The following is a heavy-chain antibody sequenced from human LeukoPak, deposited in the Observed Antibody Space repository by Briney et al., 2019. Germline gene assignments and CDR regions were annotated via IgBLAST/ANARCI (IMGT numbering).Heavy chain of an antibody. CDR1: GFTFSSYG. Sequence: GGSLRLSCAASGFTFSSYGMHWVRQAPGKGLEWVAFIRYDGSNKYYADSVKGRFTISRDNSKNTLYLQMNSLRAEDTAVYYCAKDSWRYYYDSSGYSYFDYWGQGTLVTVSS. CDR3: AKDSWRYYYDSSGYSYFDY. V-gene: IGHV3-30*02. CDR2: IRYDGSNK. D-gene: IGHD3-22*01. J-gene: IGHJ4*02.